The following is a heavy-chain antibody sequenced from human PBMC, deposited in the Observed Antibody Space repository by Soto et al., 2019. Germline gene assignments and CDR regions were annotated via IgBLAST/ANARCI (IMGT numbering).Heavy chain of an antibody. V-gene: IGHV1-18*01. Sequence: QVQLVQSGAEVKKPGASVKVSCKASGYTLTSYSISWVRQAPGQGLEWMGWISAYNGNTYHARKLQGRVTMTTDTSTSTAYMELRSQRSDDTAVYYCTRDVGYGLIDYWGQGTLVTVSS. CDR2: ISAYNGNT. J-gene: IGHJ4*02. CDR1: GYTLTSYS. D-gene: IGHD5-18*01. CDR3: TRDVGYGLIDY.